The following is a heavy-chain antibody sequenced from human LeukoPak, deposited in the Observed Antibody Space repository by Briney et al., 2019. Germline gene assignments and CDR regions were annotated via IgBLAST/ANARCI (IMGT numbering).Heavy chain of an antibody. CDR2: ISTSGRS. D-gene: IGHD3-16*01. J-gene: IGHJ3*02. Sequence: PSETLSLTCIVSGGSISNYYWTWIRQPAGKGLEWIGRISTSGRSNYNPSLKSRVTMSVDTSTNQLSLRLTSLTAADTAVYYCARGLGLLRAFDIWGQGTMVTVSS. CDR3: ARGLGLLRAFDI. CDR1: GGSISNYY. V-gene: IGHV4-4*07.